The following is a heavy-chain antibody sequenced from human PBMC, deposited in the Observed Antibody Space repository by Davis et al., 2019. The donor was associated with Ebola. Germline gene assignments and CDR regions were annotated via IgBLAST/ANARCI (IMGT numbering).Heavy chain of an antibody. J-gene: IGHJ4*02. CDR1: GFTFNKYE. V-gene: IGHV3-48*03. Sequence: GGSLRLSCAASGFTFNKYEMNWVRQAPGKGLEWISYISDSGSTTYYTDSVKGRFTISRDNAKNSLYLQMNSLRAEDTAVYYCARDPRIWATKSFDYWGQGTLVTVSS. D-gene: IGHD3-16*01. CDR2: ISDSGSTT. CDR3: ARDPRIWATKSFDY.